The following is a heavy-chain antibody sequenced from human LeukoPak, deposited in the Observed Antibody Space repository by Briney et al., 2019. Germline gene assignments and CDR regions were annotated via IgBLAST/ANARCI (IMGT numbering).Heavy chain of an antibody. D-gene: IGHD5-18*01. CDR1: GASVSSASY. J-gene: IGHJ3*02. CDR2: IYNGVNT. V-gene: IGHV4-61*01. CDR3: ASFTAMANDAFDI. Sequence: PSETLSLTCTVSGASVSSASYWSWIRQPPGKGVEWIAHIYNGVNTNYNPSLKSRVTISVDTSKNQFSLRLNSVTAADTAVYYCASFTAMANDAFDIWGQGTMVTVSS.